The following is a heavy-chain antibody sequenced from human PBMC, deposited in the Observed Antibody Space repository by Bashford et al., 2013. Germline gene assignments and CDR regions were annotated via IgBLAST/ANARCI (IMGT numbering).Heavy chain of an antibody. D-gene: IGHD5-24*01. CDR1: GYTFIGYY. J-gene: IGHJ4*02. V-gene: IGHV1-2*02. Sequence: VASVKVSCKASGYTFIGYYMNWVRQAPGQGLEWVGWINPSDGYTDFAQKFKGRVTLTRDTSINTVYMHLTSLKFDDTGVFFCMAAPGDYWGQGTLVTVSS. CDR2: INPSDGYT. CDR3: MAAPGDY.